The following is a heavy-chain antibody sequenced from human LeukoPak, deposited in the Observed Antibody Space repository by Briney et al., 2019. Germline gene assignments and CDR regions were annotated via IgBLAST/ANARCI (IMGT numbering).Heavy chain of an antibody. J-gene: IGHJ4*02. CDR1: GFTFSNYW. CDR2: IKQDGSEK. D-gene: IGHD2-2*01. CDR3: ATSPRYCSSSSCHG. V-gene: IGHV3-7*01. Sequence: GGSLRLSCAASGFTFSNYWISWVRQAPGKGREGVANIKQDGSEKYYVDSVKGRFAISRDNAKNSLYLQMNSLRAEDTAVYYCATSPRYCSSSSCHGWGQGTLVTVSS.